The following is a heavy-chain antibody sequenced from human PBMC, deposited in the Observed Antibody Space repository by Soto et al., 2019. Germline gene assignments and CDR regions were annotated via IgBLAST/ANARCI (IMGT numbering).Heavy chain of an antibody. V-gene: IGHV4-31*03. Sequence: SETLSLTCTVSGGSISSGGYYWSWIRQHPGKGLEWIGYIYYSGSTYYNPSLKSRVTISVDTSKNQFSLKLSSVTAADTAVYYCARGNDYGDYYFDYWGQGALVTVSS. J-gene: IGHJ4*02. CDR3: ARGNDYGDYYFDY. D-gene: IGHD4-17*01. CDR1: GGSISSGGYY. CDR2: IYYSGST.